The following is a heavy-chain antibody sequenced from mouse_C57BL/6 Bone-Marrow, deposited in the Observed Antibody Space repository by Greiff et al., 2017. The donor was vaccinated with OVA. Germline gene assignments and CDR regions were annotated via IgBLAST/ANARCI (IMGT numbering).Heavy chain of an antibody. CDR2: IDPANDNT. Sequence: VQLKQSVAELVRPGASVKLSCTASGFNIKNTYMHWVKQRPEQGLEWIGRIDPANDNTKYAPEFQGKATMTADTSSNTAYLQLSSLSSEDTAVYCCARGNFGSSFYAMDYWGQGTSVTVSS. J-gene: IGHJ4*01. CDR3: ARGNFGSSFYAMDY. D-gene: IGHD1-1*01. V-gene: IGHV14-3*01. CDR1: GFNIKNTY.